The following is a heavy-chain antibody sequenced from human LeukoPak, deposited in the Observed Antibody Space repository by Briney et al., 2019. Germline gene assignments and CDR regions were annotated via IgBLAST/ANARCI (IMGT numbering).Heavy chain of an antibody. CDR3: AKVVSGFHSDC. J-gene: IGHJ4*02. D-gene: IGHD1-26*01. CDR2: ITGSGATT. Sequence: GGSLRLSCAASGFTFSTFGMSWVRRAPGKGPEWVSGITGSGATTYYADSVKGRFTISRDNSQNTLYLQMNTLRAEDTAVYYCAKVVSGFHSDCWGQGTLVTVSS. V-gene: IGHV3-23*01. CDR1: GFTFSTFG.